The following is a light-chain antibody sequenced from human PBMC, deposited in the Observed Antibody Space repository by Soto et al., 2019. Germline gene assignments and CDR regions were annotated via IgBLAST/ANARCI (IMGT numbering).Light chain of an antibody. J-gene: IGKJ4*01. V-gene: IGKV1-13*02. CDR3: QQTKSYPWT. Sequence: AIQLTQSPSSLSASVGDRVTITCRASQNISSCLAWYQQKAGKAPKLLIYGASILQSGVPSGFSGSGFGTDFPLTISSLRAEDFAIYFCQQTKSYPWTFGGGTRVEI. CDR2: GAS. CDR1: QNISSC.